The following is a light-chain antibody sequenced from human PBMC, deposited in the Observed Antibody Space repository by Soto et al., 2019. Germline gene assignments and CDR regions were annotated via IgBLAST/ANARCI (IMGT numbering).Light chain of an antibody. J-gene: IGKJ1*01. CDR1: QSVSSSY. Sequence: EIVLTQSPGTLSLSPGERATLSCRASQSVSSSYLAWYQQKPGQAPRLLIYDASSRATGIPDRFSGSGSGTDFTLTINRLEPEDFAVYYCQQYRNSPRTFGQGTKVDIK. CDR3: QQYRNSPRT. V-gene: IGKV3-20*01. CDR2: DAS.